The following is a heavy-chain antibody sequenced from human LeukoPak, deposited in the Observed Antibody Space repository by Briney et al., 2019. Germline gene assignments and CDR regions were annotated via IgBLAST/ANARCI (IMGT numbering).Heavy chain of an antibody. V-gene: IGHV1-2*02. CDR3: ARDAIVRDYSNSDY. Sequence: SMKAACNASTYTFTGYYIHWVRQAHKHWLEWIGWIKPNSGGTNYAQKFQGRGTMTRDTSISTAYMELSRLTSDDTAVYYCARDAIVRDYSNSDYWGQGTLVTVSS. D-gene: IGHD4-11*01. J-gene: IGHJ4*02. CDR1: TYTFTGYY. CDR2: IKPNSGGT.